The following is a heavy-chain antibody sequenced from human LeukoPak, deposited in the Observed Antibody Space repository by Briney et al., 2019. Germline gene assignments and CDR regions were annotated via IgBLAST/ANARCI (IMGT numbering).Heavy chain of an antibody. V-gene: IGHV1-2*04. J-gene: IGHJ4*02. D-gene: IGHD3-22*01. CDR1: GYTFTDYD. CDR3: ARGYYYDRSGYYLLNFDY. Sequence: ASVKVSCKASGYTFTDYDLHWVRQAPGEGLEWMGWINPKSGETKYAQKFQGWVTMTRDTSINTVYMELSRLRSDDTAVYYCARGYYYDRSGYYLLNFDYWGQGILVTVSS. CDR2: INPKSGET.